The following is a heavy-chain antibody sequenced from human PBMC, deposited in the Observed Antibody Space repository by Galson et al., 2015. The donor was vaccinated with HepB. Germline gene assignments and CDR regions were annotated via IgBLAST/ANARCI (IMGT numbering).Heavy chain of an antibody. CDR2: INPNSGGT. CDR1: GYTFTGYY. J-gene: IGHJ4*02. V-gene: IGHV1-2*04. Sequence: SVKVSCKASGYTFTGYYMHWVRQAPGQGLEWMGWINPNSGGTNYAQKFQGWVTMTRDTSISTAYMELSRLRSDDTAVYYCARETWVGGNSGGFDYWGQGTLVTVSS. D-gene: IGHD4-23*01. CDR3: ARETWVGGNSGGFDY.